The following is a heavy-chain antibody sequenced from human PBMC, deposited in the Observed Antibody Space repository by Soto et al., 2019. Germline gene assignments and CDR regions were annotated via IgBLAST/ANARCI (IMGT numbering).Heavy chain of an antibody. D-gene: IGHD3-16*01. V-gene: IGHV4-4*02. J-gene: IGHJ5*02. CDR2: IHHDGST. CDR1: GGSIFSTSW. Sequence: PSETLSLTCAVSGGSIFSTSWWSWVRQPPGKGLEWIGEIHHDGSTNYNPSLKSRVIIPVDKSKNQFSLKVNSVTAADTAVYYCFYKWVEEPYKYAYSRRRAFDP. CDR3: FYKWVEEPYKYAYSRRRAFDP.